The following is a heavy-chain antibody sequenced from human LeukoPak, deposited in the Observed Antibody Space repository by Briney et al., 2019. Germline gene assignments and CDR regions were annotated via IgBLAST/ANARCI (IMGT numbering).Heavy chain of an antibody. V-gene: IGHV4-30-2*01. CDR2: IYHSGST. D-gene: IGHD3-10*01. J-gene: IGHJ3*02. CDR3: ARGVHLGAFDI. Sequence: SETLSLTCTVSGGSISSGGYYWSWIRQPPGKGLEWIGYIYHSGSTYYNPSLKSRVTISVDRSKNQFSLKLSSVTAADTAVYYCARGVHLGAFDIWGQGTMVTVSS. CDR1: GGSISSGGYY.